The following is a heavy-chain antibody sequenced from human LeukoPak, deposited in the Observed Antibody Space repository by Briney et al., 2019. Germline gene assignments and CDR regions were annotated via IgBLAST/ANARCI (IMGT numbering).Heavy chain of an antibody. Sequence: SETLSLTCTVSSGSISTSNYYWGWVRQPPGKALEWIGNIFYSGSTYYSPSLKSRVTISLNTSRNQFSLKLNSVTAADTAVYYCARGIVVVVAATPFFDYWGQGTLVTVSS. V-gene: IGHV4-39*07. CDR1: SGSISTSNYY. J-gene: IGHJ4*02. D-gene: IGHD2-15*01. CDR3: ARGIVVVVAATPFFDY. CDR2: IFYSGST.